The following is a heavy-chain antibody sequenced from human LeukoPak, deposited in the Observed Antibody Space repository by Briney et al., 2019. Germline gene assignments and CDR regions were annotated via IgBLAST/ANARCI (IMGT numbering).Heavy chain of an antibody. CDR3: ARHFCSSTSCSN. CDR2: ISSSGSTI. J-gene: IGHJ4*02. V-gene: IGHV3-48*03. D-gene: IGHD2-2*01. Sequence: GGSLRLSCAASGFTFSSYEMNWVRQAPGKGLEWVSYISSSGSTIYYADSVKGRFTISRDNAKNSLYLQMNSLRAEDTAVYYCARHFCSSTSCSNWGQGTLVTVSS. CDR1: GFTFSSYE.